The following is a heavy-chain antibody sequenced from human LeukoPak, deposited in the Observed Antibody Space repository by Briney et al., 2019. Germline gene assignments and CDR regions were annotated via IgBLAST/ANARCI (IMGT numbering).Heavy chain of an antibody. CDR3: ARDTLPFDY. Sequence: SETLSLTCTVSGGSINNGGYYWSWIRQHPGKGLEWIGYIYYSGSTNYNPSLKSRVTISVDTSKNQFSLKLSSVTAADTAVYYCARDTLPFDYWGQGTLVTVSS. V-gene: IGHV4-61*08. CDR2: IYYSGST. J-gene: IGHJ4*02. CDR1: GGSINNGGYY.